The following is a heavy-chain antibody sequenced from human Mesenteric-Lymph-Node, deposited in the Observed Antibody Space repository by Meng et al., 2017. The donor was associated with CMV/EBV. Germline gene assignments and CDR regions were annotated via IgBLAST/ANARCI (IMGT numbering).Heavy chain of an antibody. Sequence: ESLKISCAASRLIFDDYVMYWVRQAPGKGLEWVSYISSSSSYIYYADSVKGRFTIPRDNAKNSLYLQMNSLRAEDTAVYYCTRDRGSRAYSGHHSPSYYYYYYGMDVWGQGTTVTVSS. CDR3: TRDRGSRAYSGHHSPSYYYYYYGMDV. V-gene: IGHV3-21*01. CDR1: RLIFDDYV. J-gene: IGHJ6*02. D-gene: IGHD5-12*01. CDR2: ISSSSSYI.